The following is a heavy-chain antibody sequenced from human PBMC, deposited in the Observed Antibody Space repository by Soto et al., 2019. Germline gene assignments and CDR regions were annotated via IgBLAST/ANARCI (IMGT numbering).Heavy chain of an antibody. D-gene: IGHD1-26*01. J-gene: IGHJ3*02. Sequence: QVQLQQRGAGLLKPSETLSLTCAVLGGSFSDYYWTWIRQPPGKGLEWIGEINHSGSTSYNPSLNSRRTLSVDTSTKEFSLNLSSVTAADTAAYHCVRGRAFMSRVAFDIWGQGTMVTVSS. V-gene: IGHV4-34*02. CDR2: INHSGST. CDR1: GGSFSDYY. CDR3: VRGRAFMSRVAFDI.